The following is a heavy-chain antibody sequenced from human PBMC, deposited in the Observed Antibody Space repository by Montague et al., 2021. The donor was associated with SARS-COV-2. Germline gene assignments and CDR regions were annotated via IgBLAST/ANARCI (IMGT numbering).Heavy chain of an antibody. Sequence: TLSLTCTVSGGSISSGNYYWSWLPQPAGKGLEWIGRIYTSGSTNYNPSLKSRVTISADTSKNQFSLKLSSVTAADTAVYYCARDIAVAGLFDYWGQGTLVTVSS. V-gene: IGHV4-61*02. D-gene: IGHD6-19*01. CDR2: IYTSGST. CDR1: GGSISSGNYY. CDR3: ARDIAVAGLFDY. J-gene: IGHJ4*02.